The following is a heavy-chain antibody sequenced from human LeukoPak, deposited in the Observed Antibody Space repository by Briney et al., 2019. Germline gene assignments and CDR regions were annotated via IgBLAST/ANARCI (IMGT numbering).Heavy chain of an antibody. CDR3: ARRNDFWSGYYFGESEYYMDV. J-gene: IGHJ6*03. CDR2: ISSSSSYI. Sequence: GGSLRLSCAASGFTSSSYSMNWVRQAPGKGLEWVSSISSSSSYIYYADSVKGRFTISRDNAKNSLYLQMNSLRAEDTAVYYCARRNDFWSGYYFGESEYYMDVWGKGTTVTVSS. V-gene: IGHV3-21*01. CDR1: GFTSSSYS. D-gene: IGHD3-3*01.